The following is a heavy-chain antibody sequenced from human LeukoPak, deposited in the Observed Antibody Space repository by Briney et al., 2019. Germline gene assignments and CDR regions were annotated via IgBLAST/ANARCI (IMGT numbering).Heavy chain of an antibody. CDR3: ARVAEAAAFDS. V-gene: IGHV3-21*06. CDR2: ISSNSRYR. J-gene: IGHJ4*02. D-gene: IGHD6-13*01. Sequence: PGGSLRLSCAASEFTFSSYWMNWVRQAPGKGLEWVSSISSNSRYRYYADSMRGRFTISRDNAKNSLFLQMNSLKPEDTAVYYCARVAEAAAFDSWGQGTLVTVSS. CDR1: EFTFSSYW.